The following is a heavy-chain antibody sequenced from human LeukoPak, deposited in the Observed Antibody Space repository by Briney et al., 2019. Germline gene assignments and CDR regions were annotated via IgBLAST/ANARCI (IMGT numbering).Heavy chain of an antibody. J-gene: IGHJ5*02. V-gene: IGHV1-8*01. D-gene: IGHD6-19*01. CDR3: ARGRMGKQSRGWSDP. CDR2: MNPNSGNT. CDR1: VYTFPSYH. Sequence: ASVHVSFKACVYTFPSYHIHWVRPAACQELAWMGCMNPNSGNTGYAQKFQGRVTKTRNTSISTAYMELSSLRSEDTTVYHCARGRMGKQSRGWSDPWGQGTLVTVSP.